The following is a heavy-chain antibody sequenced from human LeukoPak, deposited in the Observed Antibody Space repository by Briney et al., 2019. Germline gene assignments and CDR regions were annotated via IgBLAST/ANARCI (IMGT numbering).Heavy chain of an antibody. D-gene: IGHD2-2*01. V-gene: IGHV3-9*01. Sequence: GGSLRLSCAASGFTFDDYAMHWVRQAPGKGLEWVSGISWNSGSIGYADSVKGRFTISRDNAKNSLYLQMNSLRAEDTAVYYCARGDGIVVVPAAMAFDIWGQGTMVTVSS. CDR1: GFTFDDYA. J-gene: IGHJ3*02. CDR2: ISWNSGSI. CDR3: ARGDGIVVVPAAMAFDI.